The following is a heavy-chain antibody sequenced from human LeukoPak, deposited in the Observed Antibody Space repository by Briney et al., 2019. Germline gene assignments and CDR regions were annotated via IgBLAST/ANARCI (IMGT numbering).Heavy chain of an antibody. Sequence: PGGSLRLSCAASGITLSSYNINLVRPASGEGLEWVSSICSSSSYIYYADSVKGRFTISRDNAKNSLYLQMNSLRAEDTAVYYCARVAVDTAMVEYYFDYWGQGTLVTVSS. J-gene: IGHJ4*02. CDR2: ICSSSSYI. V-gene: IGHV3-21*01. D-gene: IGHD5-18*01. CDR3: ARVAVDTAMVEYYFDY. CDR1: GITLSSYN.